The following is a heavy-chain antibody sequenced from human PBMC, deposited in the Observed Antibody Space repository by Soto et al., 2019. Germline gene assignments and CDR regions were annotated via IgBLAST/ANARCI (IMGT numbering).Heavy chain of an antibody. CDR1: GYTFTSYG. Sequence: QVQLVQSGAEVKKPGASVKVSCKASGYTFTSYGISWVRQAPGQGLEWMGWISAYNGNTNYAQKLQGRVTMTTDTSTSTADMELRSLRSDDTAVYYCVGAAHPYYFDYWGQGTLVTVSS. CDR3: VGAAHPYYFDY. V-gene: IGHV1-18*01. CDR2: ISAYNGNT. J-gene: IGHJ4*02.